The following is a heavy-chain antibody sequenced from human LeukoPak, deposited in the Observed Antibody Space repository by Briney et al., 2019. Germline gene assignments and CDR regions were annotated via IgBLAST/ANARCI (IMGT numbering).Heavy chain of an antibody. V-gene: IGHV3-23*01. CDR3: AKGRGLVSPYGYYFDY. Sequence: GGSLRLSCAASGFTFSNYAMSWVRQAPGKGLEWVSGISGSGGSTYYADSMKGRFTISRDNSKNTLSLQMNSLRGEDTAVYYCAKGRGLVSPYGYYFDYWGQGTLVTVSS. CDR2: ISGSGGST. CDR1: GFTFSNYA. D-gene: IGHD3-10*01. J-gene: IGHJ4*02.